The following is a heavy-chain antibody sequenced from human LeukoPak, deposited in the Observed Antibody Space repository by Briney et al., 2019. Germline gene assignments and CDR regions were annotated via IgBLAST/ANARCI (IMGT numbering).Heavy chain of an antibody. CDR2: IIPIFGTA. CDR3: AVSGYCSSTSCYTLYFDY. D-gene: IGHD2-2*02. CDR1: GGTFSSYA. V-gene: IGHV1-69*05. Sequence: WASVKVSCKASGGTFSSYAISWVRQAPGQGLEWMGGIIPIFGTANYAQKFQGRVTITTDESTSTAYMELSSLRSKDTAVYYCAVSGYCSSTSCYTLYFDYWGQGTLVTVSS. J-gene: IGHJ4*02.